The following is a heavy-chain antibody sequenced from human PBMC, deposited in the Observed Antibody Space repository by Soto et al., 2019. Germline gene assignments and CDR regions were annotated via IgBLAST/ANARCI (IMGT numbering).Heavy chain of an antibody. D-gene: IGHD2-15*01. J-gene: IGHJ4*02. CDR1: GFTFSSYA. CDR2: ISGSGGST. Sequence: PGGSLRLSCAASGFTFSSYAMSWVRQAPGKGLEWVSAISGSGGSTYYADSVKGRFTISRDNSKNTLYLQMNSLRAEDTAVYYCAKRAPSGIVVVVAATGYYFDYWGQGTLVTVS. V-gene: IGHV3-23*01. CDR3: AKRAPSGIVVVVAATGYYFDY.